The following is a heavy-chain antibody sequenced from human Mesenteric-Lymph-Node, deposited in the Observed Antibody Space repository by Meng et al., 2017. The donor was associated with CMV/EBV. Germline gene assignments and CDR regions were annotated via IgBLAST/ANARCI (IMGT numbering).Heavy chain of an antibody. CDR1: GFTFSSYA. D-gene: IGHD4-23*01. V-gene: IGHV3-23*01. CDR2: ISGSGGST. Sequence: GESLKISCAASGFTFSSYAMSWVRQAPGKGLEWVSAISGSGGSTYYADSVKGRFTISRDNSKNTLYLQVNSLRAEDTAVYYCAKGSEYGGNRRGYFDYWGQGTLVTVSS. J-gene: IGHJ4*02. CDR3: AKGSEYGGNRRGYFDY.